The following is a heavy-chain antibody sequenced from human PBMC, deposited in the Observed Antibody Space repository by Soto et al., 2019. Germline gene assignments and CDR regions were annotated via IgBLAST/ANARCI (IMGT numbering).Heavy chain of an antibody. J-gene: IGHJ5*02. D-gene: IGHD3-22*01. CDR1: GVAITAYY. Sequence: SETLSLTCTVSGVAITAYYLSWMRQPVGEGLQWIGRVYSTGSTNYNPSLRSRVTMSVDTSQNQFFLRLSSVTAADTAVYYCARDEYYDSNNWFDHWGQGILVTVS. CDR2: VYSTGST. CDR3: ARDEYYDSNNWFDH. V-gene: IGHV4-4*07.